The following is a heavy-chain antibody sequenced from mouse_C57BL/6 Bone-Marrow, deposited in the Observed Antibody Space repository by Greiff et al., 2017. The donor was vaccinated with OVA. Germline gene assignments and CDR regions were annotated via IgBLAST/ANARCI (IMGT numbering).Heavy chain of an antibody. CDR3: ARLPLRRRVDY. J-gene: IGHJ2*01. Sequence: VRLQQSGPELVKPGASVKISCKASGYAFSSSWMNWVKQRPGKGLEWIGRIYPGDGDTNYNGKFKGKATLTADKSSSTAYMQLSSLTSEDSAVYFCARLPLRRRVDYWGQGTTLTVSS. CDR1: GYAFSSSW. D-gene: IGHD1-2*01. CDR2: IYPGDGDT. V-gene: IGHV1-82*01.